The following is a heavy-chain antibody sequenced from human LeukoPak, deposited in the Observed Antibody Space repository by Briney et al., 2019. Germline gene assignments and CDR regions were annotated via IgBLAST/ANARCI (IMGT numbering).Heavy chain of an antibody. V-gene: IGHV4-59*01. CDR2: IYYSGST. CDR3: ARGPAKYYDFWSGPYYYYYMDV. J-gene: IGHJ6*03. D-gene: IGHD3-3*01. CDR1: GGSISSYY. Sequence: SETLSLTCTVSGGSISSYYWSWIRQPPGKGLEWIGYIYYSGSTNYNPSLKSRVTISVDTSKNQFSLKLSSVTAVDTAVYYCARGPAKYYDFWSGPYYYYYMDVWGKGTTVTVSS.